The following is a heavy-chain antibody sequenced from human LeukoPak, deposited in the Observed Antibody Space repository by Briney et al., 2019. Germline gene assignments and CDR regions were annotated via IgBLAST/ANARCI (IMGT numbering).Heavy chain of an antibody. CDR1: GYSFTSYG. Sequence: ASVKVSCKASGYSFTSYGITWVRQAPGQGLEWMGGIIPIFGTANYAQKFQGRVTITADGSTSTAYMELSSLRSEDTAVYYCARAVAARPYYYGMDVWGQGTTVTVSS. V-gene: IGHV1-69*13. CDR2: IIPIFGTA. CDR3: ARAVAARPYYYGMDV. J-gene: IGHJ6*02. D-gene: IGHD6-6*01.